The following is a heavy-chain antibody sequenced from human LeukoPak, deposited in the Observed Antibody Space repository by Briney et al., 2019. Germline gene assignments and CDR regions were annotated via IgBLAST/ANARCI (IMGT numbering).Heavy chain of an antibody. D-gene: IGHD6-6*01. CDR3: GRASQLVISRRGNWFDP. J-gene: IGHJ5*02. Sequence: SETLSLTCAAYGGSFSRYYWSWIRQPPGKGLQWIGEINHNGSTNNYPSLKSRVTTSVARSKNQFSLKLNSVAAADTAVYYCGRASQLVISRRGNWFDPWGQGTLVTVSS. V-gene: IGHV4-34*01. CDR2: INHNGST. CDR1: GGSFSRYY.